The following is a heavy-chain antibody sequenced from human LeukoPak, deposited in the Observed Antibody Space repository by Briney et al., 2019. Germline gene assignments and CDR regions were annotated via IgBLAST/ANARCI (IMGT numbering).Heavy chain of an antibody. D-gene: IGHD6-6*01. CDR2: IYYSGST. V-gene: IGHV4-39*07. CDR3: ARAYKIAARPQWFDP. CDR1: GGSIDSSSYY. Sequence: PSETLSLTCAVSGGSIDSSSYYWGWIRQPPGKGLEWIGSIYYSGSTYYNPSLKSRVTISVDTSKNQFSLKLSSVTAADTAVYYCARAYKIAARPQWFDPWGQGTLVTVSS. J-gene: IGHJ5*02.